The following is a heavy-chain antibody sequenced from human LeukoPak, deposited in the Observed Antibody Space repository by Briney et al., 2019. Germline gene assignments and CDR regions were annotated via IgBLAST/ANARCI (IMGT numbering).Heavy chain of an antibody. J-gene: IGHJ6*02. CDR3: STWAFYHGLDV. Sequence: GGSLRLSCAVSGFTLRSYWMGWVRQAPGKGLEWVANINPDGSETYYVDSVKGRFTVFRDNAKNSLFLQMDSLTSDDTAFYYCSTWAFYHGLDVWGQGATVIVSS. CDR2: INPDGSET. CDR1: GFTLRSYW. D-gene: IGHD2/OR15-2a*01. V-gene: IGHV3-7*03.